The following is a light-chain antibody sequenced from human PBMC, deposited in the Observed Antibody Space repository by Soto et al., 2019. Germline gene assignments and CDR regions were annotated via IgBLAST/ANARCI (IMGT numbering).Light chain of an antibody. CDR2: SNN. V-gene: IGLV1-44*01. CDR3: AACDDSLNGHYV. CDR1: SSNLGSNT. J-gene: IGLJ1*01. Sequence: QSVLTQPPSASGTPGQRVTISCSGSSSNLGSNTVNWYQQLPGTAPKLLIYSNNQRPSGVPDRFSGSKSGTSASLAISGLQSEDEADYYCAACDDSLNGHYVFGTGTKVTVL.